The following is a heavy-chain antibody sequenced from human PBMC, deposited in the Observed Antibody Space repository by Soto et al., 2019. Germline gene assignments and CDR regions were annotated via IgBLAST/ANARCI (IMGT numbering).Heavy chain of an antibody. J-gene: IGHJ4*02. CDR1: GGSFIGYS. Sequence: QVQLQQWGAGLLEPSETLSLTCAVYGGSFIGYSWAWIRQPPGKGLEWIGEINHSGSTNYNPSLKSRVTISVDTSKNQFSLRLSSVTAADTAVYYCARVDNYWGQGTLVTVSS. CDR2: INHSGST. CDR3: ARVDNY. V-gene: IGHV4-34*01. D-gene: IGHD3-9*01.